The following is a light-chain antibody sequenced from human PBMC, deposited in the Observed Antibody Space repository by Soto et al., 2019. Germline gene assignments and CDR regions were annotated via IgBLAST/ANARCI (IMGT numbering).Light chain of an antibody. CDR1: ESVTNY. CDR3: QQYYTNSWS. J-gene: IGKJ1*01. CDR2: DVS. V-gene: IGKV3-11*01. Sequence: EIVLTQSPATLSLSAGERGTLSCRASESVTNYLAWYQQKPGQAPRLLVYDVSNRATGTPARFSGSGSGTDFTLTISSLKSEDVEVYYCQQYYTNSWSFGQGTKVDIK.